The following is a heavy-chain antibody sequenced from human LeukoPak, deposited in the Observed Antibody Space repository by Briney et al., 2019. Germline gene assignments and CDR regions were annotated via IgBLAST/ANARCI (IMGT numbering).Heavy chain of an antibody. D-gene: IGHD5-24*01. CDR1: GGSISSGGYY. J-gene: IGHJ4*02. CDR3: ARLKGDGYNIDY. Sequence: PSQTLSLTCTVSGGSISSGGYYWSWIRQPPGKGLEWIGEINHSGSTNYNPSLKSRVTISVDTSKNQFSLKLSSVTAADTAVYYCARLKGDGYNIDYWGQGTLVTVSS. V-gene: IGHV4-30-2*01. CDR2: INHSGST.